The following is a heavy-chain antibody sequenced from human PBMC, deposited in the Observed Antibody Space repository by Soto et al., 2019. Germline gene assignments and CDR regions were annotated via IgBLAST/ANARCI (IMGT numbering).Heavy chain of an antibody. D-gene: IGHD2-15*01. J-gene: IGHJ4*02. CDR3: ARGKRYCSGANCYSVLLY. V-gene: IGHV3-20*04. CDR2: INWNGDST. CDR1: GFTFDDYG. Sequence: EVQLVESGGGVVRPGGSLRLSCVASGFTFDDYGMSWVRQAPGKGLEWVCGINWNGDSTGYADSVKGRFTISRDNAKNSLYLQMNSLRAEDTALYYCARGKRYCSGANCYSVLLYWGQGTLVTVSS.